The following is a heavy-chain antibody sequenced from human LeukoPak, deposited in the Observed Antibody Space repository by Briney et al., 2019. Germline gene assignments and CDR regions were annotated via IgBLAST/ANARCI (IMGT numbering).Heavy chain of an antibody. J-gene: IGHJ4*02. CDR2: IWYDGSNK. Sequence: GSLRLSCAASGFTFSSYAMHWVRQAPGKGLEWVAVIWYDGSNKYYADSVKGRFTLSRDHSKNTLCLQMKSLRAEDTAVYYCARELEIAVAGTLGYWGQGTLVTVSS. V-gene: IGHV3-33*01. CDR1: GFTFSSYA. D-gene: IGHD6-19*01. CDR3: ARELEIAVAGTLGY.